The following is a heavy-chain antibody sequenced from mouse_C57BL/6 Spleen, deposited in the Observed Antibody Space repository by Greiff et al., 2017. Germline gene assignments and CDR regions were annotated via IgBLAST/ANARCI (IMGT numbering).Heavy chain of an antibody. CDR3: ARRGHRSYWYFDV. CDR1: GFSLSTSGMG. D-gene: IGHD6-1*01. V-gene: IGHV8-12*01. CDR2: IYWDDDK. J-gene: IGHJ1*03. Sequence: QVTLKVSGPGIFQSSQTLSLTCSFSGFSLSTSGMGVSWIRQPSGKGLEWLAHIYWDDDKRYNPSLKSRLTISKDTSRHQVFLKITSVDTADTATYYCARRGHRSYWYFDVWGTGTTVTVSS.